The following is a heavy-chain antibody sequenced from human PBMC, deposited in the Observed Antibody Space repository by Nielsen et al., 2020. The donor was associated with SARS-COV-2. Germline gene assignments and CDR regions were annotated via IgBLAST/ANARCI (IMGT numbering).Heavy chain of an antibody. V-gene: IGHV3-9*01. CDR3: AKDGGDGYNP. J-gene: IGHJ5*02. D-gene: IGHD5-24*01. CDR2: ISWNSGSI. CDR1: GFTFDDYA. Sequence: GGSLRLSCAASGFTFDDYAMHWVRQAPGKGLEWVSGISWNSGSIGYADSVKGRFTISRDNAKNSLYLQMNSLRAEDTALYYCAKDGGDGYNPWGQGTLVTVSS.